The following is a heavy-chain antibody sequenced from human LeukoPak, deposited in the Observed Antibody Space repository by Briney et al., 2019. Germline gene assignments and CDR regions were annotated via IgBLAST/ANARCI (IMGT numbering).Heavy chain of an antibody. V-gene: IGHV3-33*01. CDR1: GFTFSSYG. D-gene: IGHD6-13*01. Sequence: GRSLRLSCAASGFTFSSYGMHWVRHAPGKGLEGVAVIWYDGSNKYYADSVKGRFTISRDDSKNTLYLQMNSLRAEDTAVYYCAREAAAGTLGDYWGQGTLVTVSS. CDR2: IWYDGSNK. J-gene: IGHJ4*02. CDR3: AREAAAGTLGDY.